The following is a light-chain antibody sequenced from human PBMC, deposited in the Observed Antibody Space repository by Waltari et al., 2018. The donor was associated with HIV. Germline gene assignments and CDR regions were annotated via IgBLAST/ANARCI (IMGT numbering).Light chain of an antibody. J-gene: IGLJ2*01. CDR3: QSYDSSLSGSRV. V-gene: IGLV1-40*01. CDR1: RSKIGAGYD. Sequence: QSVLTQPPSVSGAPGQRVTNACTGSRSKIGAGYDVHWYQQLPGTAPKPLIYGNSKRPSGVPDRFSGSKSGTSASLAITGLQAEDEADYYCQSYDSSLSGSRVFGGGTKLTVL. CDR2: GNS.